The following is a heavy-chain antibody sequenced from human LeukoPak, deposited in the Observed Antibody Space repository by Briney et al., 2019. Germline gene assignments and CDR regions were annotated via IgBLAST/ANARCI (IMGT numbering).Heavy chain of an antibody. D-gene: IGHD3-10*01. J-gene: IGHJ5*02. CDR1: GFTFSSYS. CDR2: IYTDGST. Sequence: PGGSLRLSCAASGFTFSSYSMNWVRQAPGRGLEWVSLIYTDGSTHYADSVKGRFTMSRDSSKNTVYLKINSLRPEDTAMYFCVKDRAGAKAWVEFDPWGQGTLVTVSS. CDR3: VKDRAGAKAWVEFDP. V-gene: IGHV3-66*02.